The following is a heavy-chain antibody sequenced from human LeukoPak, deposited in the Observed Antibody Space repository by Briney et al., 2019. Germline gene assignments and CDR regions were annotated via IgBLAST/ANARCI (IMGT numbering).Heavy chain of an antibody. CDR1: GFTFSNVG. D-gene: IGHD5-24*01. CDR2: IKSNTDGGTT. J-gene: IGHJ4*02. V-gene: IGHV3-15*01. Sequence: GGSLRLSCAASGFTFSNVGVSWVRQAPGKGLEWVGRIKSNTDGGTTHYAVPVKGRFTISRDDSTNTLYLQMNSLKTEDTALYYCTTAAESWLQPDYWGQGTRVTVSS. CDR3: TTAAESWLQPDY.